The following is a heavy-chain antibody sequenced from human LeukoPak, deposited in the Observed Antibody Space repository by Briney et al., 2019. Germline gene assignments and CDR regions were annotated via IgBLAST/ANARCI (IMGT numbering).Heavy chain of an antibody. D-gene: IGHD2-15*01. Sequence: GASVKVSCKASGGTFSSYAISWVRQAPGQGLEWMGRIIPIFGTANYAQKFQGRVTITTDEPTSTAYMELSSLRSEDTAVYYCARDTGAAGYCSGGSCYVWGQGTLVTVSS. J-gene: IGHJ4*02. CDR3: ARDTGAAGYCSGGSCYV. CDR2: IIPIFGTA. V-gene: IGHV1-69*05. CDR1: GGTFSSYA.